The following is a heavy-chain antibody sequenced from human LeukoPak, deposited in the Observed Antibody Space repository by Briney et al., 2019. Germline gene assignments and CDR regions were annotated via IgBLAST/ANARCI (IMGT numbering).Heavy chain of an antibody. J-gene: IGHJ6*03. D-gene: IGHD3-22*01. CDR1: GFTFDDYG. Sequence: PGGSLRLSCAASGFTFDDYGMSWVRQAPGKGLEWVSGINWNGGSTGYADSVKGRFTISRDNAKNSLYLQMNSLRAEDTALYYCAREGNYYDSSGYHYYYYYMDVWGKGTTVTVSS. V-gene: IGHV3-20*04. CDR2: INWNGGST. CDR3: AREGNYYDSSGYHYYYYYMDV.